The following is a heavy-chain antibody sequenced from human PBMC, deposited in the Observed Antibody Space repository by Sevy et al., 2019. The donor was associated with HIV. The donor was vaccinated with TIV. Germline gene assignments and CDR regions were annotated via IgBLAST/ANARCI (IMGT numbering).Heavy chain of an antibody. V-gene: IGHV3-23*01. CDR3: AEGGTVDRGMDV. CDR2: ISGSADST. D-gene: IGHD2-15*01. J-gene: IGHJ6*02. Sequence: GGSLRLSCAASGFTFSTYAMSWVHQAPGKGLEWVSAISGSADSTYYADSVKGRFTISRDNSKNTLYLQMNSLRAEDTAVYYCAEGGTVDRGMDVWGQGTTVTVSS. CDR1: GFTFSTYA.